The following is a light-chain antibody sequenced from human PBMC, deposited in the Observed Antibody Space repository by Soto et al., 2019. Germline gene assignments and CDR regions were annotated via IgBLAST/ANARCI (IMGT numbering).Light chain of an antibody. CDR2: SSD. V-gene: IGLV1-44*01. Sequence: HSVLTQPPSASATPGQRVTISCSGSSSNVARRSVYWYQHLPGTAPKLLMYSSDLRPSGVPDRFSGSKSGTTASLAISGVQSEDEAEYYCSTWDDSLNAWVFGGGTKLTVL. CDR1: SSNVARRS. J-gene: IGLJ3*02. CDR3: STWDDSLNAWV.